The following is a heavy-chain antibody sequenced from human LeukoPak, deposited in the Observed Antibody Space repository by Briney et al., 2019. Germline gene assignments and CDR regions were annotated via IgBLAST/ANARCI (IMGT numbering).Heavy chain of an antibody. D-gene: IGHD6-13*01. CDR1: GGSIRSSYYY. J-gene: IGHJ4*02. CDR3: ARDSGYSSSWPTFDY. Sequence: SETLSLTCTVSGGSIRSSYYYWGWIRQPPGTGLEWIGYIYYSGSTNYNPSLKSRVTISVDMSKNQFSLKLSSVTAADTAVYYCARDSGYSSSWPTFDYWGQGTLVTVSS. CDR2: IYYSGST. V-gene: IGHV4-61*05.